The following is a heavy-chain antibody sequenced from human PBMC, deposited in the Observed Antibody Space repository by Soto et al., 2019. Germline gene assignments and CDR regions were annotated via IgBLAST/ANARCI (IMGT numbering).Heavy chain of an antibody. D-gene: IGHD3-16*01. CDR3: ARWGTTGGLDV. CDR1: GFTFRSYV. V-gene: IGHV3-30*19. J-gene: IGHJ4*02. Sequence: QVQLVESGGGVVQPGASLRLSCVGSGFTFRSYVIHWVRQAPGKGLEWVALTSYDGSNKYYDDSVKGRFTISRDDSRNTVDLHMDSLRLEDTALYYCARWGTTGGLDVWGQGTLVSVSS. CDR2: TSYDGSNK.